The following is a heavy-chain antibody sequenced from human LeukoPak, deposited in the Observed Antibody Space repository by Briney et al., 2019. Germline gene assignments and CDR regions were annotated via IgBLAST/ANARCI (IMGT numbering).Heavy chain of an antibody. D-gene: IGHD4-17*01. Sequence: SETQSLRCTVSGGSISSHYWNWIRQPPGKGLEWIGYISYSGSTKYNSSLKSRVTISVDTSKNQFSLKLKSMTAADTAVYYCARHLDDYGDYYFDHWGQGSLVTVSS. V-gene: IGHV4-59*08. J-gene: IGHJ4*02. CDR1: GGSISSHY. CDR2: ISYSGST. CDR3: ARHLDDYGDYYFDH.